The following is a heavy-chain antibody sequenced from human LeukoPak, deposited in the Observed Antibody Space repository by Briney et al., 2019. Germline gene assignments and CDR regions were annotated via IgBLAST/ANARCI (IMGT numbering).Heavy chain of an antibody. J-gene: IGHJ4*02. D-gene: IGHD2-15*01. V-gene: IGHV1-8*01. CDR1: GYTFTSYN. CDR3: ARGAPGSYCSGGSCPYFDY. Sequence: GASVKDSCKASGYTFTSYNVNWVRQATGQGLEWMGWVNPNSGHTGYAQKFQGRVTMTTNTSISTAYMELSSLRSEDTAVYYCARGAPGSYCSGGSCPYFDYWGQGTLLSVSS. CDR2: VNPNSGHT.